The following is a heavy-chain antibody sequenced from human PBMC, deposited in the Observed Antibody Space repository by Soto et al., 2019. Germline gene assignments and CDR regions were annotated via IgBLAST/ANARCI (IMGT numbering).Heavy chain of an antibody. J-gene: IGHJ3*02. V-gene: IGHV1-69*13. Sequence: SVKVPCKASGVTFSSYAISWVRQAPGQGLEWMGGIIPIFVTANYAQKFQGRVTITADESTSTAYMELSSLRSEDTAVYYCARAYYDYVWGSYNIWGLGTMVPVSS. CDR2: IIPIFVTA. CDR1: GVTFSSYA. D-gene: IGHD3-16*01. CDR3: ARAYYDYVWGSYNI.